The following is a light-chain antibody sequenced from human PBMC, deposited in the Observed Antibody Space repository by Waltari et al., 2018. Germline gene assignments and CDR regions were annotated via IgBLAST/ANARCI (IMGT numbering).Light chain of an antibody. CDR2: KAS. Sequence: DTQLTQSPSTLSASVGDRVTITCRASQIISTWLAWYQQKPGKAPKLLFYKASSLESGVPSRFSGSGSGTEFTLTISSLQPDDFATYDCQQYNDFSSLTFGGGTKVEIE. J-gene: IGKJ4*01. CDR1: QIISTW. V-gene: IGKV1-5*03. CDR3: QQYNDFSSLT.